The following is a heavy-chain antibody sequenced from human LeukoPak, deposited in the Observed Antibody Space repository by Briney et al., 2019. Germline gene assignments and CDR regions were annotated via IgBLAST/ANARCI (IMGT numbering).Heavy chain of an antibody. CDR2: IIPIFGTA. Sequence: SVKVSCKASGGTFSSYAISWVRQAPGQGLEWMGGIIPIFGTANYAQKFQGRVTITADESTSTAYMELSSLRSEDTAVYYCARDPRRLNYYDSSVEFDPWGQGTLVTVSS. CDR1: GGTFSSYA. CDR3: ARDPRRLNYYDSSVEFDP. V-gene: IGHV1-69*13. D-gene: IGHD3-22*01. J-gene: IGHJ5*02.